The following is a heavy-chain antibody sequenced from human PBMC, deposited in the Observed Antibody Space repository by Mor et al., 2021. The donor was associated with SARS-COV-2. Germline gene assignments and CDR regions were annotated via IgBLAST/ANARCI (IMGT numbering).Heavy chain of an antibody. CDR2: TA. V-gene: IGHV1-69*01. CDR3: ARDPGSGSVAYYYYGMDV. D-gene: IGHD3-10*01. Sequence: TANYAQKFQGRVTITADESTSTAYMELSSLRSEDTAVYYCARDPGSGSVAYYYYGMDVWGQGTTVTVSS. J-gene: IGHJ6*02.